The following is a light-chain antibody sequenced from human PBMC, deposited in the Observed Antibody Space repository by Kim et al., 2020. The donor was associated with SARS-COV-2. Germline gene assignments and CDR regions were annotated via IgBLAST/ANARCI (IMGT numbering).Light chain of an antibody. CDR2: GKN. V-gene: IGLV3-19*01. CDR3: KSRGASGNVV. Sequence: SSELTQDPAVSVALGQTVRITCRGDSLRSYYATWYQQKAGQAPVLVIYGKNNRPSGIPDRFSGSSSGNTASLTITGAQAEDEADYYGKSRGASGNVVFGGGTQLTVL. J-gene: IGLJ2*01. CDR1: SLRSYY.